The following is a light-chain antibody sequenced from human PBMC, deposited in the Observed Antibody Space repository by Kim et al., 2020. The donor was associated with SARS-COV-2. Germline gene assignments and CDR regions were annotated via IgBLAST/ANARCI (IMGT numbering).Light chain of an antibody. Sequence: SASTGDRVTITCRASQGISSYLAWYQQKPGKAPKLLIYAASTLQSGVPSRFGGSGSGTDFTLTISCLQSEDFATYYCQQYYSYPRFGQGTRLEIK. J-gene: IGKJ5*01. CDR2: AAS. V-gene: IGKV1-8*01. CDR3: QQYYSYPR. CDR1: QGISSY.